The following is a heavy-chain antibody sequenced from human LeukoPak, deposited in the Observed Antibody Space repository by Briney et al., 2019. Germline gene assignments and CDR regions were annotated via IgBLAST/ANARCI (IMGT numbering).Heavy chain of an antibody. D-gene: IGHD3-16*01. CDR1: GGSISSGDYY. J-gene: IGHJ4*02. CDR3: ARGDLETRTHFDY. Sequence: SETLSLTCTVSGGSISSGDYYWSWIRQPPGKGLEWIGYIYYSGSTYYNPSLKSRVTISVDTSKNQFSLKLSSVTAADTAVYYCARGDLETRTHFDYWGQGTLVTVSS. CDR2: IYYSGST. V-gene: IGHV4-30-4*01.